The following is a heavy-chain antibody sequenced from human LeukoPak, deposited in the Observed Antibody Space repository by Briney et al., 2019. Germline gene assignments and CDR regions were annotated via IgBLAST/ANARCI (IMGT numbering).Heavy chain of an antibody. Sequence: PSETLSLTCTVSGGSISSTTYYWGWIRQPPGKGLEWIGSIYYSGNTYYTPSLKSQVTISVDTSKNQFSLKLSSVTAADTAVYYCARSSTILGHFDYWGQGTLVTVSS. D-gene: IGHD2/OR15-2a*01. CDR3: ARSSTILGHFDY. V-gene: IGHV4-39*01. J-gene: IGHJ4*02. CDR1: GGSISSTTYY. CDR2: IYYSGNT.